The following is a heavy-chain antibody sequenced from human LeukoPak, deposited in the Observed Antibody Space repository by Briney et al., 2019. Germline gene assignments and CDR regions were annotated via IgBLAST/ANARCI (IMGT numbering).Heavy chain of an antibody. V-gene: IGHV6-1*01. CDR3: ARDWGPTGDWNNWFDP. CDR1: GDSVSSNSAA. Sequence: SQTLSLTCAISGDSVSSNSAAWNWIRQSPSRGLEWLGRTYYRSKWYNDYAVSVKSRITINPDTSKDQFSLQLNSVTPEDTAVYYCARDWGPTGDWNNWFDPWGQGTLVTVSS. J-gene: IGHJ5*02. D-gene: IGHD7-27*01. CDR2: TYYRSKWYN.